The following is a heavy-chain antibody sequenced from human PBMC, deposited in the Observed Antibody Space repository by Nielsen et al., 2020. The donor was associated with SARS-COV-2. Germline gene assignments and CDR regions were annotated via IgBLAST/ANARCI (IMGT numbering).Heavy chain of an antibody. CDR2: IKQDGSEK. V-gene: IGHV3-7*01. CDR1: GFTFSSYW. D-gene: IGHD3-10*01. Sequence: ESLKISCAASGFTFSSYWMSWVRQAPGKGLEWVANIKQDGSEKYYVDSVKGRFTISRDNAKNSLYLQMNSLRAEDTAVYSCARGGGGMDVWGQGTTVTVSS. CDR3: ARGGGGMDV. J-gene: IGHJ6*02.